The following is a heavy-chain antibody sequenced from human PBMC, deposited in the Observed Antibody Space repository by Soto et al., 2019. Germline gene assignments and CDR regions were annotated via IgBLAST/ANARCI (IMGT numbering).Heavy chain of an antibody. CDR1: GFTFSSYA. Sequence: GGSLRLSCAASGFTFSSYAMSWVRQAPEKRLERDSAISGSGGSTYYADSVKGRFTISRDNSKNTLYLQMNSLRAEDTAVYYCAKVGRVSTSSLPLYYFDYWGQGTLVTVSS. CDR2: ISGSGGST. D-gene: IGHD6-6*01. CDR3: AKVGRVSTSSLPLYYFDY. J-gene: IGHJ4*02. V-gene: IGHV3-23*01.